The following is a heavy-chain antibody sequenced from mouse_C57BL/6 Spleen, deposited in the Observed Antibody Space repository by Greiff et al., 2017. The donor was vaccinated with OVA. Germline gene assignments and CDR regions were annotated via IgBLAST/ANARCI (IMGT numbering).Heavy chain of an antibody. CDR3: ARKDGSNYWYFDV. V-gene: IGHV5-6*01. D-gene: IGHD1-1*01. Sequence: EVMLVESGGDLVKPGGSLKLSCAASGFTFSSYGMSWVRQTPDKRLEWVATISSGGSYTYYPDSVKGRFTISRDNAKNTLYLQMSSRKSEDTAMYYGARKDGSNYWYFDVWGTGTTVTVSS. CDR1: GFTFSSYG. J-gene: IGHJ1*03. CDR2: ISSGGSYT.